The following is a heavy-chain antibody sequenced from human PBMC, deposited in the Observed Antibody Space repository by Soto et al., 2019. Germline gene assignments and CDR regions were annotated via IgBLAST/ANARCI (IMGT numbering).Heavy chain of an antibody. CDR1: GFTFSSYG. CDR2: ISHDGRNK. J-gene: IGHJ4*02. CDR3: ARGDSYSSSSTIDY. D-gene: IGHD6-6*01. Sequence: QVQLVGSGGGVVQPGRSLRLSCAASGFTFSSYGIHWVRQAPGKGLEWVAVISHDGRNKYCAASVKGRFTISRDNSKNTLYLQMNSLRTEDTAVYYCARGDSYSSSSTIDYWGQGTLVTVSS. V-gene: IGHV3-30*03.